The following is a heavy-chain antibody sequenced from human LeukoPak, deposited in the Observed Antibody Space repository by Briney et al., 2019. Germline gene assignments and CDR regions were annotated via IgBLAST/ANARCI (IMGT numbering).Heavy chain of an antibody. V-gene: IGHV3-74*01. J-gene: IGHJ4*02. CDR2: ISIDGSST. D-gene: IGHD2-15*01. CDR1: GFTFSSFW. Sequence: GGSLRLSCAASGFTFSSFWMHWVRQAPGKGLVWVSRISIDGSSTSYADSVKGRFTISRDNAKNTLYLQMNSLRAEDTAVYYCARPRYCTAGSCYSDYWGQGTVVTVSS. CDR3: ARPRYCTAGSCYSDY.